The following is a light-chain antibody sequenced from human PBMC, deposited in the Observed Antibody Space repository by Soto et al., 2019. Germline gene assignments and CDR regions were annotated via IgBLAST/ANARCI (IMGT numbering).Light chain of an antibody. J-gene: IGKJ4*01. Sequence: EIVLTLSPAAVSLSPEERATLSCRAIQTMLISHLAWYQQIPGQVPRLLIYGASTRTFDVPDSFSGSGSGTNFTLTISTLKPEDFAVYFCQHYGTSLSFGG. V-gene: IGKV3-20*01. CDR3: QHYGTSLS. CDR1: QTMLISH. CDR2: GAS.